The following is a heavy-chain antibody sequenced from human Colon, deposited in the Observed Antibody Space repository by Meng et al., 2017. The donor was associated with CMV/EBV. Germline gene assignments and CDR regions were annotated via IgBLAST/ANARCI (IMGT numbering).Heavy chain of an antibody. CDR3: VRGHYDGA. Sequence: GGSLRLSCAASEFNFRSYKMQWVRQAPGKGLEWVANIKADGSETYYADSVKGRFIISRDNAKNSLYLQMNSLRVEDTAVYFCVRGHYDGAWGHGTLVTVSS. J-gene: IGHJ4*03. V-gene: IGHV3-7*04. CDR2: IKADGSET. CDR1: EFNFRSYK. D-gene: IGHD3-16*01.